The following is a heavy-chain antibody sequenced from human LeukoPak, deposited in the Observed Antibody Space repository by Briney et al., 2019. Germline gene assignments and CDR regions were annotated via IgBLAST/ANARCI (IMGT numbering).Heavy chain of an antibody. CDR1: GFTFSSSG. CDR2: ISGSGDRT. J-gene: IGHJ4*02. CDR3: AKGGGSYSPTSFDY. Sequence: GGTLRLSCAASGFTFSSSGMIWVRQAPGKGLEWVSAISGSGDRTYHADSVKGRFTISRDNSKNTLYLQMNSLRAEDTAVYYCAKGGGSYSPTSFDYWGQGTLVTVSS. D-gene: IGHD1-26*01. V-gene: IGHV3-23*01.